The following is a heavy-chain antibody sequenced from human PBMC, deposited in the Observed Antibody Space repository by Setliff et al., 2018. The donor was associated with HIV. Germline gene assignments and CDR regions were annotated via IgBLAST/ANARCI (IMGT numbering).Heavy chain of an antibody. Sequence: ETLSLTCTVSGGSISRYYWSWIRQPPGKGLEWIGYINTSGTTNYNPSLKSRVTISVDTSKNQFSLKLSSVTAADTAVYFCARQTYYYDNSGHNWFDPWGQGTLVTVSS. CDR2: INTSGTT. V-gene: IGHV4-4*09. CDR1: GGSISRYY. CDR3: ARQTYYYDNSGHNWFDP. D-gene: IGHD3-22*01. J-gene: IGHJ5*02.